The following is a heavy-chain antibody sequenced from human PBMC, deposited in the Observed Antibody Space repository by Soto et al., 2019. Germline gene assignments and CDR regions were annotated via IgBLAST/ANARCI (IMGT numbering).Heavy chain of an antibody. V-gene: IGHV1-69*01. CDR2: IIPIFGTA. CDR1: GGTFSSYA. Sequence: QVQLVQSGAEVKKPGSSVKVSCKASGGTFSSYAISWVRQAPGQGLEWMGGIIPIFGTANYAQKFQGRVTITADESTSTAYMELSSLRSEDMAVYYCASHDYYDSSGYYRDHYFDYWGQGTLVTVSS. CDR3: ASHDYYDSSGYYRDHYFDY. J-gene: IGHJ4*02. D-gene: IGHD3-22*01.